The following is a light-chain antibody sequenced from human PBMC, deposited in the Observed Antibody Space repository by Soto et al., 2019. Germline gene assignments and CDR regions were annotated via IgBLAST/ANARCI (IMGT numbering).Light chain of an antibody. Sequence: EIVMTQSPATLSVSPGEKATLSCRASQSVNSNLAWYQQKPGQAPRLLIYDTSTRATGIPARFSGSGSGTEFTLTISSLPSEDFAVYYCQKYDNWPTTFGQGTKVDIK. CDR1: QSVNSN. CDR3: QKYDNWPTT. CDR2: DTS. J-gene: IGKJ1*01. V-gene: IGKV3-15*01.